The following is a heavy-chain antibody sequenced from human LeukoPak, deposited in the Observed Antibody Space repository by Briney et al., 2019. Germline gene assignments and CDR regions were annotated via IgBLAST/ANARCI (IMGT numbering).Heavy chain of an antibody. CDR3: ARHSLYIAARPKNWFDP. CDR1: GGSISSSSYY. J-gene: IGHJ5*02. D-gene: IGHD6-6*01. Sequence: SETLSLTCTVSGGSISSSSYYWGWIRQPPGKGLEWIGSIYYSGSTYYNPSLKSRVTISVDTSKNQFSLKLSSVTAADTAVYYCARHSLYIAARPKNWFDPWGQGTLVTVSS. CDR2: IYYSGST. V-gene: IGHV4-39*01.